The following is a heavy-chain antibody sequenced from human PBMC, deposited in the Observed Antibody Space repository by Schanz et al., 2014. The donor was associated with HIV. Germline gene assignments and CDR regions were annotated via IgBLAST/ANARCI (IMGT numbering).Heavy chain of an antibody. CDR3: ARDPSGNYYMYHFDS. CDR1: GFNFSRYN. CDR2: ISFDGYTM. D-gene: IGHD3-22*01. J-gene: IGHJ4*02. Sequence: EVQLVESGGGLVQPGESLRLSCAASGFNFSRYNMNWVRQTPGKGLEWISHISFDGYTMYYADSVEGRFTISRDNAKRSLFLQMTSLRDEDTAVYYCARDPSGNYYMYHFDSWGQGSLVTVSS. V-gene: IGHV3-48*02.